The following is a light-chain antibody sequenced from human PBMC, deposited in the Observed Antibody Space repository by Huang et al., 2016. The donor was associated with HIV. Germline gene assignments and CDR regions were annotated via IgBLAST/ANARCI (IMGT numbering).Light chain of an antibody. J-gene: IGKJ1*01. Sequence: EIVLTQSPATLYLSPGERATLSCRASQSVSSDLAWYQQKPGQAPRLLIYDTSSRATGRPARFSGSGSWTDFTLTISSLEPEDFAVYYCQQRSNWPPWTFGQGTKVEIK. CDR2: DTS. V-gene: IGKV3-11*01. CDR1: QSVSSD. CDR3: QQRSNWPPWT.